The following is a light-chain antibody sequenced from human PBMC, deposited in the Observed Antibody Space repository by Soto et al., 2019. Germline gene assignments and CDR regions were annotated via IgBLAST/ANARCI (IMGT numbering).Light chain of an antibody. CDR3: PQYGSSGT. CDR1: QSVSNNY. CDR2: GAS. Sequence: EIVLTQSPGTLSLYPGERATLSCRASQSVSNNYLAWYQQKPGQAPRLLIYGASTRATGIPDRFSGSGSGTDFTFTISRLEPEDFAVYYCPQYGSSGTFGQGTKVEIK. J-gene: IGKJ1*01. V-gene: IGKV3-20*01.